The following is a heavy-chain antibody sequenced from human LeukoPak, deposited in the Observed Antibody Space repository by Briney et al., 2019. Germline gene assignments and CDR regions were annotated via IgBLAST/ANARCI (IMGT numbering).Heavy chain of an antibody. CDR2: IYTSGST. D-gene: IGHD3-10*01. CDR3: ARVSLVRGAPDYYFDY. J-gene: IGHJ4*02. Sequence: PSETLSLTCTVSGGSITNYYWSWIRQPAGKGLEWIGRIYTSGSTNYNPSLKSRVTMSVDTSKNQFSLKLSSVTAADTAVYYCARVSLVRGAPDYYFDYWGQGTLVTVSS. CDR1: GGSITNYY. V-gene: IGHV4-4*07.